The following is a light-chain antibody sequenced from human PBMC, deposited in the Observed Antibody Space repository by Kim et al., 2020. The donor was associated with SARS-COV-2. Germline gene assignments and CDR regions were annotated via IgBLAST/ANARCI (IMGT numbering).Light chain of an antibody. V-gene: IGKV3D-15*01. CDR3: QHYYDRPLT. J-gene: IGKJ4*01. CDR2: GAS. CDR1: QTVSSN. Sequence: VSPGERATLSCRASQTVSSNLAWYQQKPGQAPRLLIYGASIRATGIPARFSGSGSGTEFTLTISSLQSEDFAVYYCQHYYDRPLTFGGGTKVDIK.